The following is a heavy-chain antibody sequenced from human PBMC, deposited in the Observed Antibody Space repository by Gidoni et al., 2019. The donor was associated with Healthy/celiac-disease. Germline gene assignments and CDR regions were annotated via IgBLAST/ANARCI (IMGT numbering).Heavy chain of an antibody. D-gene: IGHD3-16*01. V-gene: IGHV3-49*05. CDR2: IRSKAYGGTT. CDR1: GFTFGDYA. CDR3: TRDYRYGGYGMDV. Sequence: EVQLVESGGGLVKPGRSLRLSCTASGFTFGDYAMSWFRQAPGKGLEWVGFIRSKAYGGTTEYAASVKGRFTISRDDSKSIAYLQMNSLKTEDTAVYYCTRDYRYGGYGMDVWGQGTTVTVSS. J-gene: IGHJ6*02.